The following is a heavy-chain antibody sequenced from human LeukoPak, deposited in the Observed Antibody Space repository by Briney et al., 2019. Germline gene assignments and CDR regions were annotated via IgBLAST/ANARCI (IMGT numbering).Heavy chain of an antibody. CDR1: GGSTSSSSYY. CDR2: IYYSGST. CDR3: ARLFNYPTYYYDSSVSHHLDY. D-gene: IGHD3-22*01. J-gene: IGHJ4*02. Sequence: SETLSLTCTVSGGSTSSSSYYCRWIRQPPGKGLEWIGSIYYSGSTYYNPSLKSRVTISVDTSKNQFSLKLSSLTAADTAVYYCARLFNYPTYYYDSSVSHHLDYWGQGTLVTVSS. V-gene: IGHV4-39*01.